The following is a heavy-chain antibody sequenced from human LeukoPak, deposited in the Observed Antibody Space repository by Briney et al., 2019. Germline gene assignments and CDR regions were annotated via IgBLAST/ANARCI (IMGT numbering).Heavy chain of an antibody. CDR2: IYTSGST. V-gene: IGHV4-4*07. Sequence: SETLSLTCTVSGGSISSYYWSWIRQPAGKGLEWIGRIYTSGSTNYNPSLKSRVTMSVDTSKNQFSLKLNSVTAADTAVYYCARAVLLWFGEFTDSNWFDPWGQGTLVTVSS. CDR3: ARAVLLWFGEFTDSNWFDP. CDR1: GGSISSYY. D-gene: IGHD3-10*01. J-gene: IGHJ5*02.